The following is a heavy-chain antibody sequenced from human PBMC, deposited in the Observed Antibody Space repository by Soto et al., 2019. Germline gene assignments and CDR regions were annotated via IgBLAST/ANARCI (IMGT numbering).Heavy chain of an antibody. Sequence: LSLACAGYGGCFSGYCWSWSRQPPGKGLEWIGEINHSGSTNYNPSLKSRVTISVDTSKNQFSLKLSSVTAADTAVYYCARGRGMSGYDYYYYYGMDVWGQGTTVTVSS. CDR1: GGCFSGYC. CDR2: INHSGST. J-gene: IGHJ6*02. CDR3: ARGRGMSGYDYYYYYGMDV. V-gene: IGHV4-34*01. D-gene: IGHD5-12*01.